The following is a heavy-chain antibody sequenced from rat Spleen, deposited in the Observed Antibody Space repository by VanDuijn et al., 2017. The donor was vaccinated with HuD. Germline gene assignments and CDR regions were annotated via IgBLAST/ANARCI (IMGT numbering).Heavy chain of an antibody. V-gene: IGHV5-29*01. J-gene: IGHJ2*01. Sequence: EVQLVESGGGLVQPGRSLKLSCAASGFTFSDYGVAWVRQAPTKGLEWVATTTYGDSSGHSSTYYRDSVKGRFTNSRDNAKSTLSLQMDSLRSEDTATYYCARRHYGYTDYFDYWGQGVMVTVSS. D-gene: IGHD1-9*01. CDR3: ARRHYGYTDYFDY. CDR1: GFTFSDYG. CDR2: TTYGDSSGHSST.